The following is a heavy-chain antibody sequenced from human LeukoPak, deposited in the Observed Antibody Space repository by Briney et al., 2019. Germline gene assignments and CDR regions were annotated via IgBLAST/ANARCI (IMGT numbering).Heavy chain of an antibody. D-gene: IGHD1-7*01. J-gene: IGHJ6*03. CDR1: GGSISSSRCS. V-gene: IGHV4-39*07. CDR2: AHYSGST. CDR3: ARLTGTYYYYYMDV. Sequence: PSETLSLTCTVSGGSISSSRCSWGWIRQPPGKGLEWIGSAHYSGSTYYNPSLKSRVTISVDTSKNQFSLKPSSVTAADTAVYYCARLTGTYYYYYMDVWGKGTTVTVSS.